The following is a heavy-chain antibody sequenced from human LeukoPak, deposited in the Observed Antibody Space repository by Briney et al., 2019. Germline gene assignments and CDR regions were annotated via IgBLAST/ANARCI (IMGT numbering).Heavy chain of an antibody. Sequence: SETLSLTCAVYGGSFSGYYWSWIRQPPGKGLEWIGEINHSGSTNYNPSLKSRVTISVDTSKNQFSLKLSSVTAADTAVYYCAREGKTHATGHYYGSGSYYSPSDAFDIRGQGTMVTVSS. CDR3: AREGKTHATGHYYGSGSYYSPSDAFDI. CDR2: INHSGST. J-gene: IGHJ3*02. V-gene: IGHV4-34*01. D-gene: IGHD3-10*01. CDR1: GGSFSGYY.